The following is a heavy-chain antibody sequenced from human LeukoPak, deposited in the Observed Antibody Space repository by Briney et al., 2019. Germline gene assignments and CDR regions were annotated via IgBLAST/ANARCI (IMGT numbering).Heavy chain of an antibody. CDR2: IYTSGST. CDR3: ARDGYYDFWSGYYVYFDY. V-gene: IGHV4-4*07. CDR1: GGSISSYY. Sequence: SETLSLTCTVSGGSISSYYWSWIRQPAGKGLEWIGRIYTSGSTNYNPSLKSRVTMSVDTSKNQFSLKLSSVTAADTAVYYCARDGYYDFWSGYYVYFDYWGQGTLVTVSS. J-gene: IGHJ4*02. D-gene: IGHD3-3*01.